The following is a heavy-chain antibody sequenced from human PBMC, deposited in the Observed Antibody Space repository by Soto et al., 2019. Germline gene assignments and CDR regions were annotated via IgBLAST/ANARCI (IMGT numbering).Heavy chain of an antibody. CDR2: VSGSGGTT. Sequence: EVQLLESGGGLVQPGGSLRLSCAASGFTFTNYAMSWVRQAPGKGLEWVAAVSGSGGTTYYADSVRGRFTISRDNSKNTLSVQMNSLRAGDTAIYYCAKGLIRSYSIPNPDYGLDVWGQGTTVTVSS. V-gene: IGHV3-23*01. CDR3: AKGLIRSYSIPNPDYGLDV. D-gene: IGHD3-10*01. J-gene: IGHJ6*02. CDR1: GFTFTNYA.